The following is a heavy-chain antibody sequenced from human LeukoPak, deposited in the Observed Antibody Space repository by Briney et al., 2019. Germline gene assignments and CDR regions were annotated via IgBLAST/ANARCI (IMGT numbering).Heavy chain of an antibody. V-gene: IGHV3-23*01. D-gene: IGHD5-24*01. Sequence: PGGSLRLSCAASEFTFSSYAMSWVRQAPGKGLEWVSVVSSGASSTYYADSVKGRFTISRDNSKNTLSLQMNSLRAEDTAVYFCARDGSAYNFDYWGQGVLVTVSS. CDR2: VSSGASST. J-gene: IGHJ4*02. CDR1: EFTFSSYA. CDR3: ARDGSAYNFDY.